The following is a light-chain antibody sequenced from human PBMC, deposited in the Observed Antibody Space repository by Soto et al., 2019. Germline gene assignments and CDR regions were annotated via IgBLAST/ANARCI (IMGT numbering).Light chain of an antibody. V-gene: IGKV1-5*01. CDR3: QQYTRYAVT. CDR1: QSASTF. CDR2: DAS. Sequence: DIQMTQSPSTLSVSVGDRVTITCRASQSASTFLAWCQQKPGQAPKLLIYDASTLQSGVPSRFSASGSGTEFALTISGLQPDDFAVYYCQQYTRYAVTFGQGTKVDIK. J-gene: IGKJ1*01.